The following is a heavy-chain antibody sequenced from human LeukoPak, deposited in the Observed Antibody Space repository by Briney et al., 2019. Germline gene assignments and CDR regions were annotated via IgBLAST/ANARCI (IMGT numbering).Heavy chain of an antibody. CDR3: ARVPNYGSGPTWFDP. D-gene: IGHD3-10*01. J-gene: IGHJ5*02. V-gene: IGHV1-69*04. CDR2: IIPILGIA. CDR1: GYTFTSYG. Sequence: ASVKVSCKASGYTFTSYGISWVRQAPGQGLEWMGRIIPILGIANYAQKFRGRVTITADKSTSTAYMELSSLRSEDTAVYYCARVPNYGSGPTWFDPWGQGTLVTVSS.